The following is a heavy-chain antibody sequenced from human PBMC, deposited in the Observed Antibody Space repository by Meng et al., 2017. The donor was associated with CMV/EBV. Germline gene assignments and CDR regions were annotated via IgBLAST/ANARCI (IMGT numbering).Heavy chain of an antibody. D-gene: IGHD2-21*01. V-gene: IGHV3-30*04. CDR2: FLYDGSDE. CDR3: ARDALYCGGDCYSDY. J-gene: IGHJ4*02. CDR1: GFTLSTYT. Sequence: LSLTCAASGFTLSTYTMHWVRQAPGKGLEWVAAFLYDGSDEYYADSVKGRFTISRDNAKNTLYLQMNSLRAEDTAVYYCARDALYCGGDCYSDYWGQGTPVTVSS.